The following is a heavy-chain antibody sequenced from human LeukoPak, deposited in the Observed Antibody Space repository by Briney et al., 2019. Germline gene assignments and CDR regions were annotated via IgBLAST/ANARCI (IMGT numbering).Heavy chain of an antibody. CDR3: ARRPLFVDTASGYYFDY. D-gene: IGHD5-18*01. V-gene: IGHV4-59*01. CDR1: GGSITNDY. CDR2: IHYSGTI. Sequence: SETLSLTCTVSGGSITNDYWNWIRQSSGKQLEWIGSIHYSGTINYSPSLKSRITISLDTSKNQFSLKLSSVTAADTAVYYCARRPLFVDTASGYYFDYWGQGTLVTVSS. J-gene: IGHJ4*02.